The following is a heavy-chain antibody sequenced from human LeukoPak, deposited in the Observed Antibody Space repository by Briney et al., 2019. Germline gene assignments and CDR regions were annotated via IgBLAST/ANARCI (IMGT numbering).Heavy chain of an antibody. V-gene: IGHV3-30*04. CDR1: GFTFSTYA. CDR3: ARAEGYGGELDS. J-gene: IGHJ4*02. D-gene: IGHD4-23*01. Sequence: PGRSLRLSCAASGFTFSTYAMHWVRQAPGKGLEWVAVIPHDGSNKYYADSVKGRFTISRENSKNRLYLQMNSLRAEDTAVYYCARAEGYGGELDSWGQGTLVTVSS. CDR2: IPHDGSNK.